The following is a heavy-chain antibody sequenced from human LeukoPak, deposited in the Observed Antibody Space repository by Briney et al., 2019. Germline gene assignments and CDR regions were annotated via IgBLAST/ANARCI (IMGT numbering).Heavy chain of an antibody. CDR3: ARAGIRYSSSWFGIDS. CDR2: IYYGGSI. CDR1: GASIKTYY. V-gene: IGHV4-59*01. D-gene: IGHD6-13*01. J-gene: IGHJ4*02. Sequence: SETLSLTCSVSGASIKTYYWSWVRQSPGKGLEWLAYIYYGGSINYDPSPSLTRRLTISVDTSKSQFSLELTSVTAADTAVYYCARAGIRYSSSWFGIDSWGQGTLVAVSS.